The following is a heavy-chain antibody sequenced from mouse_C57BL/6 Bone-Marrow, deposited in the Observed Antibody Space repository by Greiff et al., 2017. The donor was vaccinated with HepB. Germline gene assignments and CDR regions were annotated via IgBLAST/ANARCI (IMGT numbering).Heavy chain of an antibody. Sequence: QVQLQQPGAELVKPGASVKLSCKASGYTFTSYWMQWVKQRPGQGLEWIGEIDPSDSYTNYNQKFKGKATLTVDTSSSTAYMQLSSLTSEDSAVYYCARWGHYGSSLFAYWGQGTLVTVSA. CDR1: GYTFTSYW. D-gene: IGHD1-1*01. CDR2: IDPSDSYT. V-gene: IGHV1-50*01. J-gene: IGHJ3*01. CDR3: ARWGHYGSSLFAY.